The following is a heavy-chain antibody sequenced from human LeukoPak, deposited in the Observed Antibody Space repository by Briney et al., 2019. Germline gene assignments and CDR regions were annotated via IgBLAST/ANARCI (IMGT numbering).Heavy chain of an antibody. J-gene: IGHJ4*02. D-gene: IGHD2-2*01. CDR3: ARGPRYLGYCSSTSCYVY. V-gene: IGHV1-69*13. CDR2: IIPIFGTA. CDR1: GGTFSSYA. Sequence: SVKVSCKASGGTFSSYAISWVRQAPGQGLEWMGGIIPIFGTANYAQKFQGRVTITADESTSTAYMELSSLRSEDTAVYYCARGPRYLGYCSSTSCYVYWGQGTLVTVSS.